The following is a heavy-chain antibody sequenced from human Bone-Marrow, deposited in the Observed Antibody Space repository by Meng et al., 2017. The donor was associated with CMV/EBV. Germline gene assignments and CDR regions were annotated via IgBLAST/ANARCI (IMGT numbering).Heavy chain of an antibody. CDR3: ARDRSWGDYGWFDP. CDR1: GFTFSSYA. J-gene: IGHJ5*02. V-gene: IGHV3-7*01. D-gene: IGHD3-16*01. CDR2: IKQDGSEK. Sequence: GESLKISCEASGFTFSSYAMNWVRQAPGKGLEWVANIKQDGSEKYYVDSVKGRFTISRDNAKNSLYLQMNSLRAEDTAVYYCARDRSWGDYGWFDPWGQGTLVTVSS.